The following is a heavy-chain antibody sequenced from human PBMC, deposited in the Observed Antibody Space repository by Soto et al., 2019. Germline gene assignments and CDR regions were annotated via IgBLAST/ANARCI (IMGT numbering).Heavy chain of an antibody. J-gene: IGHJ4*02. CDR3: ARDVI. CDR1: GFTFTNFW. V-gene: IGHV3-7*05. Sequence: QLVESGGGLVQPGGYLKLSCAASGFTFTNFWMSWVRQAPGKGLEWVANIAPDGSEKNHADAVRGRFTIARDNAKNSLTLQMNSLRGDDTAVYYCARDVIWGQGSLVTVSS. CDR2: IAPDGSEK.